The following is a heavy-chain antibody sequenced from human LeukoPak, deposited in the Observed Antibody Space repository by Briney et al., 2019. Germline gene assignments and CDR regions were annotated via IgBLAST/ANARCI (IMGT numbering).Heavy chain of an antibody. Sequence: GGSLRLSCAASRFTVSSIYMSWVRQAPGKGLEWVSLISSVGSTYYADSVKGRFTISRDNSKNTLYLQMNSLRAEDTAVYYCARDQYSSNWYVHHWGQGTLVTVS. D-gene: IGHD6-19*01. CDR1: RFTVSSIY. J-gene: IGHJ1*01. CDR3: ARDQYSSNWYVHH. CDR2: ISSVGST. V-gene: IGHV3-53*01.